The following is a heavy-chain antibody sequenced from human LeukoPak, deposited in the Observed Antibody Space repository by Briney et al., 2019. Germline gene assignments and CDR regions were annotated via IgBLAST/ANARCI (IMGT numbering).Heavy chain of an antibody. D-gene: IGHD2-21*01. CDR3: ARLLKGHDAFDI. Sequence: GGSLRLSCAASGFTFSDYYMNWIRQAPGRGLEWVSYISSSGSTIYYADSVKGRFTISRDNAKNSLYLQMNSLRAEDTAVYYCARLLKGHDAFDIWGQGTMVTVSS. V-gene: IGHV3-11*01. J-gene: IGHJ3*02. CDR2: ISSSGSTI. CDR1: GFTFSDYY.